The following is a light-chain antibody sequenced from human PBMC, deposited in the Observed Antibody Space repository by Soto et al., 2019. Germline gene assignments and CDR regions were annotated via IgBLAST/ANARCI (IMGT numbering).Light chain of an antibody. CDR3: QQYDNLPPFT. V-gene: IGKV1-33*01. J-gene: IGKJ5*01. CDR1: QDINVY. CDR2: DAS. Sequence: DIQMTQSPSSLSASIGDTVTITCRASQDINVYLNWYQQKPGKAPKLLIYDASNLETGVPSRFSGSGSGTDFTFTISSLQPEDIATYYCQQYDNLPPFTFGQGTRLEIK.